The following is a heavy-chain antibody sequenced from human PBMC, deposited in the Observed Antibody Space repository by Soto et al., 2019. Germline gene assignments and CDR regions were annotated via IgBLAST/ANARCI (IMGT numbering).Heavy chain of an antibody. CDR1: GYTFGNHW. Sequence: PGGSLRLSCAGAGYTFGNHWMHWVRQAPGKGLEWVSRMNSDGGIINYADSVKGRFTVSRDNARNTLYLQMNSLRVEDTAVYYCATAEVDYWGPGTLVTVSS. V-gene: IGHV3-74*01. CDR2: MNSDGGII. CDR3: ATAEVDY. J-gene: IGHJ4*02.